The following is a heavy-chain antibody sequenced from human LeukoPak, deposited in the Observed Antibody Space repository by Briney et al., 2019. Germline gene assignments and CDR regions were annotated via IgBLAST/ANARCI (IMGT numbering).Heavy chain of an antibody. CDR1: GFTFSSYA. D-gene: IGHD2/OR15-2a*01. CDR2: ISGSGDDT. Sequence: GGSLRLSCAASGFTFSSYAMSWVRQAPGKGLEWVSAISGSGDDTYYADSVKGRFTISRDNSKNTLYLQMNSLRAEDTAVFYSAKDLSTTAVSGKFDPWGQGTLVTVSS. CDR3: AKDLSTTAVSGKFDP. J-gene: IGHJ5*02. V-gene: IGHV3-23*01.